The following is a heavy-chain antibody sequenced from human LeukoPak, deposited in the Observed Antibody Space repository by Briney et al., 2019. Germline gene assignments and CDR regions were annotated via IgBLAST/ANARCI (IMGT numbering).Heavy chain of an antibody. CDR2: ISGSGGST. CDR3: AKDLHPRSGSYSPLDY. CDR1: GFTFSSYA. Sequence: GGSLRLSCAASGFTFSSYAMSWVRQAPGKGLEWVSAISGSGGSTYYADSVKGRFTIPRDNSKNTLYLQMNSLRAEDTAVYYCAKDLHPRSGSYSPLDYWGQGTLVTVSS. D-gene: IGHD3-10*01. J-gene: IGHJ4*02. V-gene: IGHV3-23*01.